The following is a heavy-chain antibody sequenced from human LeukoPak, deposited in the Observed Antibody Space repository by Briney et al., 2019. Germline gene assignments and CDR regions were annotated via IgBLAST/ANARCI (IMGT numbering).Heavy chain of an antibody. D-gene: IGHD3-10*01. CDR3: AREQNYMVRGVNDAFDI. V-gene: IGHV4-4*07. J-gene: IGHJ3*02. CDR1: GGSISSYY. Sequence: SETLSLTCTVSGGSISSYYWSWIRQPAGKGLEWIGRIYTSGSTNHNPSLKSRVTISVDKSKNQFSLKLSSVTAADTAVYYCAREQNYMVRGVNDAFDIWGQGTMVTVSS. CDR2: IYTSGST.